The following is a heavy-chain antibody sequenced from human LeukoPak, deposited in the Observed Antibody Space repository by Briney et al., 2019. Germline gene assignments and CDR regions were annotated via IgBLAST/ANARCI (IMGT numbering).Heavy chain of an antibody. V-gene: IGHV1-2*04. J-gene: IGHJ6*04. CDR1: GYTFTGYY. D-gene: IGHD3-9*01. CDR3: ARGRADYDILTGYYLHYYYGMGV. Sequence: ASVKVSCKASGYTFTGYYMHWVRQAPGQGLEWMGWINPNSGGTNYAQKFQGWVTMTRDTSISTAYMELSRLRSDDTAVYYCARGRADYDILTGYYLHYYYGMGVWGKGTTVTVSS. CDR2: INPNSGGT.